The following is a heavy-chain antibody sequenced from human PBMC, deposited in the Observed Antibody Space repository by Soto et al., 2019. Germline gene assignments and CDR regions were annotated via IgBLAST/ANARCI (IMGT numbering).Heavy chain of an antibody. CDR2: IYYSGST. D-gene: IGHD3-10*01. V-gene: IGHV4-59*01. CDR3: AREVVRGVIIRNWFDP. Sequence: PSETLSLTCTVSGGSISSYYWSWIRQPPGKGLEWIGYIYYSGSTNYNPSLKSRVTISVDTSKNQFSLKLSSVTAADTAVYYCAREVVRGVIIRNWFDPWGQGTLVTVS. J-gene: IGHJ5*02. CDR1: GGSISSYY.